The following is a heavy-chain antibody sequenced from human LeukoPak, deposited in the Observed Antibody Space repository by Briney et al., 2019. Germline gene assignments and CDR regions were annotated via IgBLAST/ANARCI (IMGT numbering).Heavy chain of an antibody. CDR3: AKDPLDYGDYGPLDYYYGMDV. CDR1: GFTFSSYA. J-gene: IGHJ6*02. Sequence: GGSLRLSCAASGFTFSSYAMSWVRQAPGKGLEWVSAISGSGGSTYYADSVKGRFTISRDNSKNTLCLQMNSLRAEDTAVYYCAKDPLDYGDYGPLDYYYGMDVWGQGTTVTVSS. V-gene: IGHV3-23*01. CDR2: ISGSGGST. D-gene: IGHD4-17*01.